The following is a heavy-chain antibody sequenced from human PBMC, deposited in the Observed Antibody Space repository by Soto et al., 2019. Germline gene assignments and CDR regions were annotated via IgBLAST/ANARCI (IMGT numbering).Heavy chain of an antibody. CDR2: ISGSGGST. Sequence: PGRSLRLSCAASGFTFSSYAMSWVRQAPGKGLEWVSAISGSGGSTYYADSVKGRFTISRDNSKNTLYLQMNSLRAEDTAVYYCAKRSFSINGTTRVSWFDPWGQGTLVTGSS. CDR3: AKRSFSINGTTRVSWFDP. J-gene: IGHJ5*02. D-gene: IGHD1-7*01. V-gene: IGHV3-23*01. CDR1: GFTFSSYA.